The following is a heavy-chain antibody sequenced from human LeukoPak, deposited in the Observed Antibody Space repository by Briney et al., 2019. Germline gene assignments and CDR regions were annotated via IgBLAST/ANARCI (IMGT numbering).Heavy chain of an antibody. CDR1: GGSISSSSYY. Sequence: SETLSLTCTVSGGSISSSSYYWGWIRQPPGKGLEWIGSIYYSGSTYYNPSLKSRLTISVDTSKNQFSLNLSSVTAADTAVYYCARHGNYYDSPGQSDYWGQGTLVTVSS. J-gene: IGHJ4*02. CDR2: IYYSGST. CDR3: ARHGNYYDSPGQSDY. V-gene: IGHV4-39*07. D-gene: IGHD3-22*01.